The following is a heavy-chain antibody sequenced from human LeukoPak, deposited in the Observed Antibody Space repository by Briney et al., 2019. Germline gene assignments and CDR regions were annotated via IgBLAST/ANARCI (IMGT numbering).Heavy chain of an antibody. CDR3: ARGSSSGWPYNWFDP. J-gene: IGHJ5*02. CDR1: GGSISSGSYY. Sequence: SETLSLTCTVSGGSISSGSYYWSWIRQPAGEGLEWIGRIYTSGSTNYNPSLKSRVTVSVDTSKNQFSLKLSSVTAADTAVYYCARGSSSGWPYNWFDPWGQGTLVTVSS. V-gene: IGHV4-61*02. D-gene: IGHD6-19*01. CDR2: IYTSGST.